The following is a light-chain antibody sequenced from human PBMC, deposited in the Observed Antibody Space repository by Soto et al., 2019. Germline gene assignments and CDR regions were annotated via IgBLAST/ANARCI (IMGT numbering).Light chain of an antibody. CDR2: DAS. Sequence: EILMTQSPATLSVSPGVRASLSCRASQSVRNNLAWFQQKPGQAPRLLIYDASTGATGIPARFSGSGSGTEFTLTISSLQSEDFAVYYCQQYSDWPRTFGQGTKVEIK. CDR3: QQYSDWPRT. V-gene: IGKV3-15*01. CDR1: QSVRNN. J-gene: IGKJ1*01.